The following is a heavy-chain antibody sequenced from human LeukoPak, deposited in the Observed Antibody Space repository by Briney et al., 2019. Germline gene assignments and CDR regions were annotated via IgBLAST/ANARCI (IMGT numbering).Heavy chain of an antibody. D-gene: IGHD3-10*01. Sequence: SETLSLTCTVSGGSISSGGYYWSWIRQHQGKGLEWIGYIYYSGSTYYNPSLKSRVTISVDTSKNQFSLKLSSVTAADTAVYYCARDSPWGSYFDYWGQGTLVTVSS. CDR1: GGSISSGGYY. V-gene: IGHV4-31*03. CDR3: ARDSPWGSYFDY. J-gene: IGHJ4*02. CDR2: IYYSGST.